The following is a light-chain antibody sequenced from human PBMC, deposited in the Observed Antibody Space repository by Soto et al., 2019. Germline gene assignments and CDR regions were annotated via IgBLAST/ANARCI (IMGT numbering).Light chain of an antibody. CDR1: QSVTRN. CDR2: AAS. CDR3: QQYHHWPVT. J-gene: IGKJ4*01. Sequence: EIVMTQSPATLSVSPGERVTLSCRASQSVTRNLAWYQHTPGQSPRLLISAASSGATGLPSRFSGSGSGTDFTLTISSLQSEDAAVYYGQQYHHWPVTFGGGTKVEIK. V-gene: IGKV3-15*01.